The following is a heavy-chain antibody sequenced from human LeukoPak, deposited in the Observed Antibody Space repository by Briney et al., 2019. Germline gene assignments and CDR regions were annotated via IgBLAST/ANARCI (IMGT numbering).Heavy chain of an antibody. Sequence: SETLSLTCAVYGGSSSGYYWSWIRQPPGKGLEWIGEINHSGSTNYNPSLKSRVTISVDTSKNQFSLKLSSVTAADTAVYYCARAKWELNYFDYWGQGTLVTVSS. V-gene: IGHV4-34*01. CDR3: ARAKWELNYFDY. CDR2: INHSGST. J-gene: IGHJ4*02. CDR1: GGSSSGYY. D-gene: IGHD1-26*01.